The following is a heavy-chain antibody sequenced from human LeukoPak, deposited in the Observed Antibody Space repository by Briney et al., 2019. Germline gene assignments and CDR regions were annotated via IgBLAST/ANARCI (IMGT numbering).Heavy chain of an antibody. D-gene: IGHD3-22*01. CDR2: MNPNSGNT. J-gene: IGHJ3*02. CDR1: GYTFTSYD. Sequence: GASVKVSCKASGYTFTSYDINWVRQATGQGLEWMGWMNPNSGNTGYAQKFQGRVTMTRNTSISTAYMELSSLRSEDTAVYYCARGRNYYDSSGYPTLPAFDIWGQGTMVTVSS. CDR3: ARGRNYYDSSGYPTLPAFDI. V-gene: IGHV1-8*01.